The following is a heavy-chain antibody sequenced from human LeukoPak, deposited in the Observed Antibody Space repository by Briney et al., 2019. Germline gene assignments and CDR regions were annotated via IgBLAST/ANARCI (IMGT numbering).Heavy chain of an antibody. V-gene: IGHV3-48*04. CDR3: ARSSSKLYYYYGTDV. CDR1: GFTFSTYS. Sequence: GGSLRLSCAASGFTFSTYSMSWVRQAPGKGLEWVSYISSSSNTIYYADSVKGRFTISRDNAKNSLYLQMNSLRAEDTAVYYCARSSSKLYYYYGTDVWGQGTTVTVSS. CDR2: ISSSSNTI. J-gene: IGHJ6*02.